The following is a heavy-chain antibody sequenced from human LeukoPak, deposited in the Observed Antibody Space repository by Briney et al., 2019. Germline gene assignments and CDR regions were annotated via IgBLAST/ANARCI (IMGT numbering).Heavy chain of an antibody. V-gene: IGHV3-23*01. J-gene: IGHJ3*02. CDR2: ISGSGGST. Sequence: PGGSLRLSCAASGFTFSSYAMSWVRQAPGKGLEWVSAISGSGGSTYYADSVKGWFTISRDNSKNTLYLQMNSLRAEDTAVYYCAKVVFDSSGYYGDAFDIWGQGTMVTVSS. D-gene: IGHD3-22*01. CDR3: AKVVFDSSGYYGDAFDI. CDR1: GFTFSSYA.